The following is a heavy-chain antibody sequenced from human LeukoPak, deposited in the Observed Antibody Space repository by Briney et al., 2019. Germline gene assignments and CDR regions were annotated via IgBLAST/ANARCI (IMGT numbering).Heavy chain of an antibody. D-gene: IGHD3-22*01. CDR2: IYPGDSDT. Sequence: GESLKISCKGSGYSFTSYWIGWVRQMPGKGLEWMGIIYPGDSDTRYSPSFQGQVTISADKSISTAYLQWSSLKASDTAMYYCARHPYYYDSSGHGPWSLVHYYFDYWGQGTLVTVSS. CDR1: GYSFTSYW. V-gene: IGHV5-51*01. J-gene: IGHJ4*02. CDR3: ARHPYYYDSSGHGPWSLVHYYFDY.